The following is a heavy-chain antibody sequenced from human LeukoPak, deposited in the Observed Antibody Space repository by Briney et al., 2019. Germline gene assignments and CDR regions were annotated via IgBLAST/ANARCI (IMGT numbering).Heavy chain of an antibody. CDR1: GFTFSSYW. D-gene: IGHD6-19*01. V-gene: IGHV3-7*01. J-gene: IGHJ4*02. CDR3: ARDASALY. CDR2: IKPDGSEK. Sequence: QPGGSLRLSCAASGFTFSSYWMSWVRQAPGKGLEWVASIKPDGSEKYYLDSVKGRFTISRDNARDSLYLQMNSLRDDDTSVYFCARDASALYWGRGTLVTVSS.